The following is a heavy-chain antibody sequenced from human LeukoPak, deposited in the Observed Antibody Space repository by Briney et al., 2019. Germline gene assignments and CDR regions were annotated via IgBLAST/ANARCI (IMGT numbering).Heavy chain of an antibody. J-gene: IGHJ5*02. D-gene: IGHD3-10*01. CDR2: INHSGST. CDR3: ARPEAYGSGSSP. V-gene: IGHV4-34*01. CDR1: GGSISSYY. Sequence: SETLSLTCTVSGGSISSYYWSWIRQPPGKGLEWIGEINHSGSTNYNPSLKSRVTISVDTSKNHFSLKLSSVTAADTAVYYCARPEAYGSGSSPWGQGTLVTVSS.